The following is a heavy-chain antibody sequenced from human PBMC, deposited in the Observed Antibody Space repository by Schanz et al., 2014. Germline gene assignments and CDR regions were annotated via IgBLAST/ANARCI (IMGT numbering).Heavy chain of an antibody. J-gene: IGHJ6*02. Sequence: EVQLVESGGGLVQPGGSLRLSCGGSGFTFSSYAMSWVRQAPGKGLEWVSTIGYLGDTYYPDSVKGRFTVSRDSGQNSLYLQMNSLRAEDTALYYCARDSGPYYDKSMDVWGQGTTVAVSS. D-gene: IGHD3-9*01. CDR3: ARDSGPYYDKSMDV. V-gene: IGHV3-13*01. CDR1: GFTFSSYA. CDR2: IGYLGDT.